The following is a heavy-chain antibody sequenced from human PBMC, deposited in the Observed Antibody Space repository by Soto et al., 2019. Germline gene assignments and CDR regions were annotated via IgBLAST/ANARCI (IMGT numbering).Heavy chain of an antibody. CDR2: IIPILGIA. V-gene: IGHV1-69*02. Sequence: SVKVSCKASGGTFSSYTISWVRQAPGRGLEWMGRIIPILGIANYAQKFQGRVTITADKSTSTAYMELSSLRSEDTAVYYCARASGVRSYYMDVWGKGTTVTVSS. D-gene: IGHD3-3*01. CDR1: GGTFSSYT. J-gene: IGHJ6*03. CDR3: ARASGVRSYYMDV.